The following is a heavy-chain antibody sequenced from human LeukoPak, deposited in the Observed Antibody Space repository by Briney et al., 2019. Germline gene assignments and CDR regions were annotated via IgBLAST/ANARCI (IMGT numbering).Heavy chain of an antibody. J-gene: IGHJ3*02. V-gene: IGHV3-23*01. CDR3: AKGRVYYYGSGSYGDAFDT. CDR1: GFTFTSYA. Sequence: GGSLRLSCEASGFTFTSYAMSWVRQAPGRGLEWVSGISGSGSSTYYADSVNGRFAISRDNSKNTVFLQMNSLIVEDTALYYCAKGRVYYYGSGSYGDAFDTWGQGTEVTISS. CDR2: ISGSGSST. D-gene: IGHD3-10*01.